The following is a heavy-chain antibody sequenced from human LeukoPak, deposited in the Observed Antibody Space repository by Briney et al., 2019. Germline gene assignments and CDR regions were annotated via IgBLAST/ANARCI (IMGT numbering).Heavy chain of an antibody. CDR3: ARSSSGYYLGYYYYYMDV. Sequence: PSETLSLTCAVYGGSFSGYYWSWIRQPPGKGLEWIGEINHSGSTNYNPSLKSRVTISVDTSKNQFSLKLSSVTAADTAVYYCARSSSGYYLGYYYYYMDVWGKGTTVTVSS. V-gene: IGHV4-34*01. CDR2: INHSGST. J-gene: IGHJ6*03. D-gene: IGHD3-22*01. CDR1: GGSFSGYY.